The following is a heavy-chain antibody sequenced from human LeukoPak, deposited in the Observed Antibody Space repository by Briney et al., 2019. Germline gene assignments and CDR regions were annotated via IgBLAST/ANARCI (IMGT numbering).Heavy chain of an antibody. CDR1: GFTFSSYG. CDR3: AREGYYGSGSPPSLYFDY. Sequence: GGSLRLSCAASGFTFSSYGTHWVRQAPGKGLEWVAVIWYDGSNKYYADSVKGRFTISRDNSKNTLYLQMNSLRAEDTAVYYCAREGYYGSGSPPSLYFDYWGQETLVTVSS. J-gene: IGHJ4*02. D-gene: IGHD3-10*01. V-gene: IGHV3-33*01. CDR2: IWYDGSNK.